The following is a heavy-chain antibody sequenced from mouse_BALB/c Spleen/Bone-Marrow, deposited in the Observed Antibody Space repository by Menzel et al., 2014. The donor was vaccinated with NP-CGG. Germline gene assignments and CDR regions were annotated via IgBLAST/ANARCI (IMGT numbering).Heavy chain of an antibody. Sequence: EAQLPQSGAELVKPGASVKLSCTASGFNIKDTYMHWVKQRPEQGLEWIGRIDPANGNTKYDPKFQGKATITADTSSNTAYLQLSSLTSEDTAVYYCARNGNYGAWFAYWGQGTLVTVSA. D-gene: IGHD2-1*01. J-gene: IGHJ3*01. CDR1: GFNIKDTY. CDR3: ARNGNYGAWFAY. V-gene: IGHV14-3*02. CDR2: IDPANGNT.